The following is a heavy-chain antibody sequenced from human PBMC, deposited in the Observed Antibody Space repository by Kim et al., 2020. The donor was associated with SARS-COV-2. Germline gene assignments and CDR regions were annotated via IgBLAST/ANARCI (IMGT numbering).Heavy chain of an antibody. J-gene: IGHJ5*02. CDR3: ASSRPLGYCSSTSCYLSA. D-gene: IGHD2-2*01. CDR2: INAGNGNT. Sequence: ASVKVSCKASGYTFTSYAMHWVRQAPGQRLEWMGWINAGNGNTKYSQKFQGRVTITRDTSASTAYMELSSLRSEDTAVYYCASSRPLGYCSSTSCYLSAWGQGTLVTVSS. V-gene: IGHV1-3*01. CDR1: GYTFTSYA.